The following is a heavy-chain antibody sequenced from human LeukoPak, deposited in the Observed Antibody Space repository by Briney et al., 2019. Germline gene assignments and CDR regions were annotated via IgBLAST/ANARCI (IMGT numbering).Heavy chain of an antibody. CDR2: INHSGST. J-gene: IGHJ4*02. V-gene: IGHV4-34*01. CDR1: SGSFSGYY. CDR3: ARGGGSQTFDY. D-gene: IGHD5-12*01. Sequence: SGTLSLTCAVYSGSFSGYYWSWIRQPPGKGLEWIGEINHSGSTNYNPSLKSRVTISVDTSKNQFSLKLSSVTAADTAVYYCARGGGSQTFDYWGQGTLVTVSS.